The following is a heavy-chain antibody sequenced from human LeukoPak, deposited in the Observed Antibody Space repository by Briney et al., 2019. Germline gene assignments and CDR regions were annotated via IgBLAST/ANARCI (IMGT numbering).Heavy chain of an antibody. Sequence: SETLSLTCTVSGGSISNYYWNWIRQPPGKGLEWIGYIYYTGNTNYNPSLKSRVTISVDTSKNQFSLKLSSVTAADTALYYCARSSNYGDFGDYWGQGTLVTVSS. V-gene: IGHV4-59*01. CDR1: GGSISNYY. D-gene: IGHD4-11*01. CDR3: ARSSNYGDFGDY. J-gene: IGHJ4*02. CDR2: IYYTGNT.